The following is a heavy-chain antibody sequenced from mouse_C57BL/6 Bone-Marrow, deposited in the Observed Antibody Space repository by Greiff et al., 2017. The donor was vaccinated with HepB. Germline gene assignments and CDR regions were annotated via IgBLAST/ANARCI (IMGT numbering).Heavy chain of an antibody. D-gene: IGHD1-1*01. CDR3: ARDLTTGYYFDY. CDR1: GYTFTAYY. J-gene: IGHJ2*01. Sequence: VQLQQSGPVLVKPGASVKMSCKASGYTFTAYYLNWVKQSHGKSLEWIGVINPYNGGTSYNQKFKGKATLTVDKSSSTAYMELNSLTSEDSAVYYCARDLTTGYYFDYWGQGTTLTVSS. V-gene: IGHV1-19*01. CDR2: INPYNGGT.